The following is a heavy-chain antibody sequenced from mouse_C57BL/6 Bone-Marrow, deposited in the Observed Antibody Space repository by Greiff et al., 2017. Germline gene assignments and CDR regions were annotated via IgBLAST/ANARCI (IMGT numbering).Heavy chain of an antibody. CDR1: GYTFTSYW. D-gene: IGHD3-3*01. J-gene: IGHJ2*01. CDR3: TRYIPSANRGGDY. CDR2: IYPGNSDT. Sequence: EVMLVESGTVLARPGASVKMSCKTSGYTFTSYWMHWVKQRPGQGLEWIGAIYPGNSDTSYNQKFKGKAKLTAVTSASTAYMELSSLTNEDSAVYYCTRYIPSANRGGDYWGQGTTLTVSS. V-gene: IGHV1-5*01.